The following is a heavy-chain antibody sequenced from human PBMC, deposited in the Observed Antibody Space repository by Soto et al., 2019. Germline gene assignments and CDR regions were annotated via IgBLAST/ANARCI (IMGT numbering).Heavy chain of an antibody. J-gene: IGHJ5*02. D-gene: IGHD6-13*01. V-gene: IGHV4-31*03. Sequence: QVQLQESGPGLVKPSQTLSLTCTVSGASMNSGAYYWSWVRQPPGKGLEWIGYIYHNGRTYNNPSLMRRVTMSLDTSKNQFSLKLNSVSAADTAVYYCARVSATGTRWFDPWGQGTLVTVSS. CDR1: GASMNSGAYY. CDR2: IYHNGRT. CDR3: ARVSATGTRWFDP.